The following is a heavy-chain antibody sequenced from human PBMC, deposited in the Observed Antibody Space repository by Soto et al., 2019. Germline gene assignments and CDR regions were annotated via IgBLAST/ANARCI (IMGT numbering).Heavy chain of an antibody. CDR3: VRRVSGNYDY. Sequence: ESGGGMVQPGGSLRLSCVASGFTFSSYDMHWVHQAPGTGLEYVSSISSNGGTTYYGNSVKGRFTISRDNSKNTLYLQMGSLRAEDMAVYYCVRRVSGNYDYWGQGTLVTVSS. D-gene: IGHD1-7*01. V-gene: IGHV3-64*01. J-gene: IGHJ4*02. CDR1: GFTFSSYD. CDR2: ISSNGGTT.